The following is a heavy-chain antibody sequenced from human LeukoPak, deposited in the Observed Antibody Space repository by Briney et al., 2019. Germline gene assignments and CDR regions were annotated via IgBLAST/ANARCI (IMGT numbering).Heavy chain of an antibody. CDR1: EFTFSSYS. D-gene: IGHD3-10*01. Sequence: GGSLRLSCAASEFTFSSYSMNWVRQAPGKGLEWVSSISSSSSYIYYADSVKGRFTISRDNAKNSLYLQMNSLRAEDTAVYYCARAPTMVRAKGGFDYWGQGTLVTVSS. CDR2: ISSSSSYI. J-gene: IGHJ4*02. CDR3: ARAPTMVRAKGGFDY. V-gene: IGHV3-21*01.